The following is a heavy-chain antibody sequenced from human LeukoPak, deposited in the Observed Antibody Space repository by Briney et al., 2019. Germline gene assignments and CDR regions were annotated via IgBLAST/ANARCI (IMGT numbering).Heavy chain of an antibody. V-gene: IGHV3-33*06. CDR2: IWYDGSNK. D-gene: IGHD3-22*01. CDR1: GFTFSSYG. Sequence: GGSLRLSCAASGFTFSSYGMHWVRQAPGKGLEWVAVIWYDGSNKYYADSVKGRFTISRDNSKNTLYLQMNRLRAEDTAVYYCAKGEYYYDSSGDYWGQGTLVTVSS. CDR3: AKGEYYYDSSGDY. J-gene: IGHJ4*02.